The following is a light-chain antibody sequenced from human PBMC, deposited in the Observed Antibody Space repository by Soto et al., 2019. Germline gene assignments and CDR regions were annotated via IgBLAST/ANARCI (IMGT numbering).Light chain of an antibody. Sequence: QSALTQPASVSGSPGQSITISCTGSSSDVGGYNFVSWYQHHPGKAPKLMISEVTNRPSGVSNRFSGSKSGNTASLTISGLQAEDEADYYCSSYTSSSTQVFGTGTKVTVL. V-gene: IGLV2-14*01. CDR2: EVT. J-gene: IGLJ1*01. CDR1: SSDVGGYNF. CDR3: SSYTSSSTQV.